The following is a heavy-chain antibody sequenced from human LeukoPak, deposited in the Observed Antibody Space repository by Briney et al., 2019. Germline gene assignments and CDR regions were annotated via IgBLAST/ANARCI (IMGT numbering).Heavy chain of an antibody. CDR1: SCSISTSNYY. V-gene: IGHV4-39*07. D-gene: IGHD3-9*01. CDR2: IFYSGST. J-gene: IGHJ5*02. CDR3: ARDNYDILTGYLWFDP. Sequence: SETLSLTCTVSSCSISTSNYYWGWVRQPPGKALEWIGNIFYSGSTCFSPSLKSRVTISVDTSKNQFSLKLSSVTAADTAVYYCARDNYDILTGYLWFDPWGQGTLVTVSS.